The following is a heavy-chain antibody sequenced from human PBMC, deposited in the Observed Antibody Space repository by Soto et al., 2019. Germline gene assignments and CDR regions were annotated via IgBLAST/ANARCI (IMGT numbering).Heavy chain of an antibody. V-gene: IGHV3-48*01. D-gene: IGHD2-2*01. CDR1: GFSFRIYS. J-gene: IGHJ4*01. Sequence: GESLKISCVVSGFSFRIYSMNWVRQAPGKGLEWISYISSDSSTIYYADSLKGRFTISRDNGKNTLFLQMNSLTAEDTAVYYCTREVVRPYFDYWGQGILVTVSS. CDR2: ISSDSSTI. CDR3: TREVVRPYFDY.